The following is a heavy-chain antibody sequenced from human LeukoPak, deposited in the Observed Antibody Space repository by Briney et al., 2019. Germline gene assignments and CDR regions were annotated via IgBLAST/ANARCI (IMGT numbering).Heavy chain of an antibody. J-gene: IGHJ4*01. CDR1: GFTFSSYA. CDR2: ISDGGGST. D-gene: IGHD2-8*02. CDR3: ARDGFTGPVTAYLDY. Sequence: GGSLRLSCAASGFTFSSYAMSWVRQAPGKGLEWVSIISDGGGSTYYAGSVRGRFTISRDNVKNTLYLQMSTLAAEDTAVYFCARDGFTGPVTAYLDYWGQGTLVTVSS. V-gene: IGHV3-23*01.